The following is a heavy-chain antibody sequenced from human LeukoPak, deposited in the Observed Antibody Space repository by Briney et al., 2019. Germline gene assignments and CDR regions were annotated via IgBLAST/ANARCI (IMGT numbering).Heavy chain of an antibody. CDR1: GLTFSNYA. D-gene: IGHD3-10*01. CDR2: ITDSGGDT. CDR3: AKDHYGELSV. Sequence: GGSLRLSCTASGLTFSNYAMSWVRQAPGTGLEWFSAITDSGGDTYYSDSVKGRFIISRDNSKNSLYLHMNSLRAEDTAVYYCAKDHYGELSVWGQGTLVTVSS. V-gene: IGHV3-23*01. J-gene: IGHJ4*02.